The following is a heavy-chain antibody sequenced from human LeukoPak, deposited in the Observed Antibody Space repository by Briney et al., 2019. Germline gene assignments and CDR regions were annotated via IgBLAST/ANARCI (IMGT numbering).Heavy chain of an antibody. V-gene: IGHV5-51*01. CDR3: ARSVAADGDY. J-gene: IGHJ4*02. D-gene: IGHD6-13*01. Sequence: PGESLKISCKASGYIFTSYWIGWVRQMPGKSLEWMGTIYPGDSDTRYSLSFQGQVTISADKSTNTAYLQWSSLKASDTAMYYCARSVAADGDYWGQGTLVTVSS. CDR2: IYPGDSDT. CDR1: GYIFTSYW.